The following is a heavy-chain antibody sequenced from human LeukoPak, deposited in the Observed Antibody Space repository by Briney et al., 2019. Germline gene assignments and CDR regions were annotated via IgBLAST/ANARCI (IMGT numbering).Heavy chain of an antibody. J-gene: IGHJ5*02. V-gene: IGHV5-51*01. D-gene: IGHD3-3*01. CDR1: GYSFTSYW. CDR2: IYPGDSDT. CDR3: ARRVSQYYDFWSGYFGTTRRDNENNWFDP. Sequence: GESLKISCKGSGYSFTSYWIGWVRQMPGKGLEWMGIIYPGDSDTRYSPSFQGQVTISADKSINTAYLQWSSLKASDTAMYYCARRVSQYYDFWSGYFGTTRRDNENNWFDPWGQGTLVTVSS.